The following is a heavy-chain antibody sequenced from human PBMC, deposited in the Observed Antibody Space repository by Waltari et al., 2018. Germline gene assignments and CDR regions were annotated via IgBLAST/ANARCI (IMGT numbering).Heavy chain of an antibody. CDR2: INAGNGNT. V-gene: IGHV1-3*01. CDR3: AREGSGSYSNYYYYGMDV. J-gene: IGHJ6*02. CDR1: GYTFTSYA. Sequence: QVQLVQSGAEVKKPGASVKVSCKASGYTFTSYAMHWLRQSPGQRLEWMGWINAGNGNTKYSQKFQGRVTITRDTSASTAYMELSSLRSEDTAVYYCAREGSGSYSNYYYYGMDVWGQGTTVTVSS. D-gene: IGHD1-26*01.